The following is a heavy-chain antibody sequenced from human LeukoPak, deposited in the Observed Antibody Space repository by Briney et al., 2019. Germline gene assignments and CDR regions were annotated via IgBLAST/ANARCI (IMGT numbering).Heavy chain of an antibody. CDR1: GFTFSSYG. D-gene: IGHD1-1*01. J-gene: IGHJ6*03. Sequence: GGTLRLSCAASGFTFSSYGMSWVRQAPGKGLEWVSAISGSGGSTYYADSVKGRFTISRDNSKNTLYLQMNSLRAEDTAVYYCAKDSYNWNDFHYYYYMDVWGKGTTVTVSS. CDR2: ISGSGGST. CDR3: AKDSYNWNDFHYYYYMDV. V-gene: IGHV3-23*01.